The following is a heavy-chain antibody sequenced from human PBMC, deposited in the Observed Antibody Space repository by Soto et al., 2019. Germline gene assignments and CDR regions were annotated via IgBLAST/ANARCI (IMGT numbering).Heavy chain of an antibody. D-gene: IGHD3-3*02. CDR3: ARLPSRHLVDY. Sequence: SETLSLTCTVSGSSITSSGYYWVWIRQPPGKGLEWIGSMFYGVSTYYNPSLKSRVTVSVDTSKNQFSLNLRSVTAADTAVYYCARLPSRHLVDYWGQGTLGTVSS. CDR1: GSSITSSGYY. V-gene: IGHV4-39*01. J-gene: IGHJ4*02. CDR2: MFYGVST.